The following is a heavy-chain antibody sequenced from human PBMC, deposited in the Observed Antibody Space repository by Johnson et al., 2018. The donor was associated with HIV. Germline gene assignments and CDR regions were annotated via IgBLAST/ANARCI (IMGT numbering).Heavy chain of an antibody. Sequence: QVQLVESGGGVVQPGRSLRLSCSASGFTFSSYAMHWVRQAPGKGLEWVAIISYDGSNKYYADSVKGRFTISRDNSKNTLYLQMNSLRVEDTAVYYCAREAYYARAFDAWGQGTMVTVSS. CDR3: AREAYYARAFDA. D-gene: IGHD3-3*01. V-gene: IGHV3-30-3*01. CDR1: GFTFSSYA. CDR2: ISYDGSNK. J-gene: IGHJ3*01.